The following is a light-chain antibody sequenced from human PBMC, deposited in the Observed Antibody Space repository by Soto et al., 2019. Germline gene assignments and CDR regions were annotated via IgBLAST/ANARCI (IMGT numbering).Light chain of an antibody. Sequence: DIQMTQSPSSLSASVGDRVTISCRASQSISTYLNWYQQKPGKAPRLLIYAASTVKTGVPPRFSGSGSGTDFTLTISSLRLDDIATYFCQQSYSSPPWTFGQGTKVDIK. V-gene: IGKV1-39*01. J-gene: IGKJ1*01. CDR2: AAS. CDR1: QSISTY. CDR3: QQSYSSPPWT.